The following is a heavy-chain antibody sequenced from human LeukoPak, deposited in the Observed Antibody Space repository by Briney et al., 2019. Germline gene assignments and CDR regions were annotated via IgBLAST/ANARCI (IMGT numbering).Heavy chain of an antibody. D-gene: IGHD4-17*01. J-gene: IGHJ4*02. CDR1: GFTVSSNY. CDR3: ARHDYGDYRNFDY. CDR2: IYSGGST. Sequence: PGGSLRPSCAASGFTVSSNYMSWVRQAPGKGLEWVSVIYSGGSTYYADSVKGRFTISRHNSKNTLYLQMNSLRAEDTAVYYCARHDYGDYRNFDYWGQGTLVTVSS. V-gene: IGHV3-53*04.